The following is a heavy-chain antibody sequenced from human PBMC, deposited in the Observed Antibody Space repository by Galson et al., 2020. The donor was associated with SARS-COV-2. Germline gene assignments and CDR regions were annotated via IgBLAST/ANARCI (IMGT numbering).Heavy chain of an antibody. Sequence: ASVKVSCKASGYTFTSYGISWVRQAPGQGLEWMGWISAYNGNTNYAQKLQGRVTMTTDTSTSTAYMELRSLRSDDTAVYYCARDPAFFATYYDILTGYSSLDYFDYWGQGTLVTVSS. D-gene: IGHD3-9*01. CDR2: ISAYNGNT. CDR1: GYTFTSYG. CDR3: ARDPAFFATYYDILTGYSSLDYFDY. V-gene: IGHV1-18*01. J-gene: IGHJ4*02.